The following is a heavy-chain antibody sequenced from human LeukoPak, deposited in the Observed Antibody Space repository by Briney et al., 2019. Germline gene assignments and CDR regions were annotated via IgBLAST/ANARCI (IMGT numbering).Heavy chain of an antibody. D-gene: IGHD3-9*01. Sequence: ASVKVSCKASGYTFTGYYMHWVRQAPGQGLEWMEWINPNSGGTNYPQKFQGRVTMTRDTSISTAYMELSRLRSDDTAVYYCARGVSRHYDILTGYYQYYYYGMDVWGQGTTVTVSS. CDR1: GYTFTGYY. V-gene: IGHV1-2*02. CDR3: ARGVSRHYDILTGYYQYYYYGMDV. J-gene: IGHJ6*02. CDR2: INPNSGGT.